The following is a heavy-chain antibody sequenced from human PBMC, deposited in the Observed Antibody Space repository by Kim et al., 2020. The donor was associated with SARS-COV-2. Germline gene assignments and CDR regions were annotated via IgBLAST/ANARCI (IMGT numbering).Heavy chain of an antibody. Sequence: GGSLRLSCAASGFTFSSYAMSWVRQAPGKGLEWVSAISGSGGSTYYADSVKGRFTISRDNSKNTLYLQMNSLRAEDTAVYYCAKFAGYYYDSSGYRIDYWGQGTLVTVSS. D-gene: IGHD3-22*01. CDR3: AKFAGYYYDSSGYRIDY. CDR2: ISGSGGST. J-gene: IGHJ4*02. V-gene: IGHV3-23*01. CDR1: GFTFSSYA.